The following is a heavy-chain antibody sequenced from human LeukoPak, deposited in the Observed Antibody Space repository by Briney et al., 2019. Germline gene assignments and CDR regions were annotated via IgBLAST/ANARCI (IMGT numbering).Heavy chain of an antibody. CDR2: IYYSGST. J-gene: IGHJ4*02. D-gene: IGHD5-24*01. V-gene: IGHV4-59*11. Sequence: SETLSLTCTVSGGSISSHYWSWIRQPPGKGLEWIGYIYYSGSTNYNPSLKSRVTRSVDTSKNQFSLKLSSVTAADTAVYYCVTQDGYNYGYFDYWGQGTLVTVSS. CDR3: VTQDGYNYGYFDY. CDR1: GGSISSHY.